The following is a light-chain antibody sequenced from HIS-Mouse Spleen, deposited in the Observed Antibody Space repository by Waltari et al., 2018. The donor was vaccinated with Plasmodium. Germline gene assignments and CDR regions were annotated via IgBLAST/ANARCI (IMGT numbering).Light chain of an antibody. V-gene: IGLV3-1*01. CDR3: QAWDSSTWV. J-gene: IGLJ3*02. CDR1: QLGDKY. Sequence: SYELTQPPPVSVSPGQTASITCSGAQLGDKYACWYQQKPGQSPVLVIYQDSKRPSGIPERFSGSNSGNTATLTISGTQAMDEADYYCQAWDSSTWVFGGGTKLTVL. CDR2: QDS.